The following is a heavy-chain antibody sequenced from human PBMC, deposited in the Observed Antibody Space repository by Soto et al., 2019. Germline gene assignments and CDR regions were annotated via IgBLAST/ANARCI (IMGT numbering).Heavy chain of an antibody. Sequence: ASVKVSCKASGGTFSKYAISWVRQAPGQGLEWMGVIIPMFGTTNYARRFQGRVTITADESMTTAYMEMSSLRSEDTAVYYCVRPGGRKHDILTGPDYWGQGTLVTVSS. J-gene: IGHJ4*02. V-gene: IGHV1-69*13. CDR2: IIPMFGTT. D-gene: IGHD3-9*01. CDR1: GGTFSKYA. CDR3: VRPGGRKHDILTGPDY.